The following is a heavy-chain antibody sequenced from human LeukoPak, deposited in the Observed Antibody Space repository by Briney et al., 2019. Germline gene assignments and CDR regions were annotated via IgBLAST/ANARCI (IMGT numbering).Heavy chain of an antibody. CDR2: ISYGGTNT. J-gene: IGHJ4*02. CDR1: GFTFSNYA. CDR3: ARSLGQWLAESDY. D-gene: IGHD6-19*01. Sequence: GGSLRLSCTTSGFTFSNYAMHWVRQAPGKGLEWVAIISYGGTNTYYADSVKGRFTVSRDNSKNTLFLQMNSLRTEDTAVYYCARSLGQWLAESDYWGQGTLVTVSS. V-gene: IGHV3-30-3*01.